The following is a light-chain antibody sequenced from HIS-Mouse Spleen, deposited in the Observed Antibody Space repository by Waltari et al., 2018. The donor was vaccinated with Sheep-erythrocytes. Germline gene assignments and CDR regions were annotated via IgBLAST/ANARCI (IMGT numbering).Light chain of an antibody. V-gene: IGLV2-11*01. CDR3: SSYTSSSTWV. CDR2: DVS. CDR1: TRDVGGYNN. Sequence: QSALTQPRSVSGSPGQSVTISCTGTTRDVGGYNNVSWYQQHPGKAPKLMIYDVSKRPSGVPDRFSGSKSGNTASLTISGLQAEDEADYYCSSYTSSSTWVFGGGTKLTVL. J-gene: IGLJ3*02.